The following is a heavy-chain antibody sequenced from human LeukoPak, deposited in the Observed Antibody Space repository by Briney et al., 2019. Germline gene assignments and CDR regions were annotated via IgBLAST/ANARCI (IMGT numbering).Heavy chain of an antibody. CDR1: GFSFRNYA. Sequence: GGSLRLSCVASGFSFRNYAIHWVRQAPGKGLEWVSPISGSGGGTYYADSVKGRFTISRDNSKDTLYLQMDSLRAEDTAVYYCAKASYSGYDFFDYWGQGTLVTVSS. D-gene: IGHD5-12*01. CDR2: ISGSGGGT. V-gene: IGHV3-23*01. J-gene: IGHJ4*02. CDR3: AKASYSGYDFFDY.